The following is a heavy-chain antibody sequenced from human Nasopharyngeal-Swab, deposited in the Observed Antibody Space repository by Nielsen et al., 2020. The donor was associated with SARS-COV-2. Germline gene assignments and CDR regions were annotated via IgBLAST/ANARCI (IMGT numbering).Heavy chain of an antibody. V-gene: IGHV3-11*04. CDR3: ARDSSSAYDFWSGYYAPNDYYYYYGMDV. CDR2: ISTSGTTT. J-gene: IGHJ6*02. D-gene: IGHD3-3*01. Sequence: SLKISCVASGFAFSDFYMAWVRQAPGKGLEWVSYISTSGTTTDSADSVKGRFTISRDNAKNSLYLQMNSLRAEDTAVYYCARDSSSAYDFWSGYYAPNDYYYYYGMDVWGQGTTVTVSS. CDR1: GFAFSDFY.